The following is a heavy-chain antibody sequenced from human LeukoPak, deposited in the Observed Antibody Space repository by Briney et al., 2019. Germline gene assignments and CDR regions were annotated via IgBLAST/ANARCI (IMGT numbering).Heavy chain of an antibody. CDR1: GGSFSDYY. Sequence: PSETLSLTCAVYGGSFSDYYWSWIRQSPGKGLEWIGEINHSGSTNYNPSLKSRVTISVDTSKNQFSLRLRSVTAADTTVYYCARGAMVRGVIVDYWGQGTLVTVSS. CDR2: INHSGST. D-gene: IGHD3-10*01. CDR3: ARGAMVRGVIVDY. V-gene: IGHV4-34*01. J-gene: IGHJ4*02.